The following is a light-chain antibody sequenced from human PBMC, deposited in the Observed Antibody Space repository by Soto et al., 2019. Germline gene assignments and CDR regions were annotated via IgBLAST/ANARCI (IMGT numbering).Light chain of an antibody. CDR2: LNSDGSH. V-gene: IGLV4-69*01. CDR3: QTWDTGIVV. Sequence: QPVLTQSPSASASLGASVKLTCTLSSGHSSYAIAWHQQQPEKGPRYLMKLNSDGSHSKGDGIPDRFAGTSSGAERYLSISSLQSEDEADYYRQTWDTGIVVFGGGTKLTVL. J-gene: IGLJ2*01. CDR1: SGHSSYA.